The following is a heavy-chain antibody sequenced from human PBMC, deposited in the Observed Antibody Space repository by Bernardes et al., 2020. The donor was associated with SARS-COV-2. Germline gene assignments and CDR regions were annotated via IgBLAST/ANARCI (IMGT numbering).Heavy chain of an antibody. J-gene: IGHJ5*02. CDR1: GFTFSSYD. CDR3: SRGALTGSWFGFDP. D-gene: IGHD6-13*01. CDR2: IGAAGDT. Sequence: GGSLRLSCAASGFTFSSYDMHWVRQTTGKGLEWVSGIGAAGDTYYPDSVKGRFTISRENAMNSLFLQMNSLRAGDTAVYYCSRGALTGSWFGFDPWGQGTLVTVSS. V-gene: IGHV3-13*01.